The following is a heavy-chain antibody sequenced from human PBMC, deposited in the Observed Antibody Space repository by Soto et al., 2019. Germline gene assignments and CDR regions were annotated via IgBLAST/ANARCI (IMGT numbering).Heavy chain of an antibody. CDR3: ASYPPDETMIRGLINGGY. CDR1: GGTFGSYT. Sequence: QVQLVQSGAEVKKPGSSVKVSCKASGGTFGSYTMSWVRQAPGQGLEWMGRLVPTLGRPNYAQNFQGRVTFTADKSTTTTYMELSSLRSEDTAVYYCASYPPDETMIRGLINGGYWGQGTLVTVSS. D-gene: IGHD3-10*01. CDR2: LVPTLGRP. V-gene: IGHV1-69*02. J-gene: IGHJ4*02.